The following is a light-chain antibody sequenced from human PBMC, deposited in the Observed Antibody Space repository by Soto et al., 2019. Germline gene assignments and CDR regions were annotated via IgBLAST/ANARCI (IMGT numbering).Light chain of an antibody. Sequence: QSALTQPASVSGSPGQSITISCTGTSSDVGGYNYVSWYQQYPGKAPKLMIYEVSNRPSRVSDRFSGSKSGNTASLTISRLQAEDEADYYCSSFTTSSTDVFGTGTKLTVL. J-gene: IGLJ1*01. CDR2: EVS. V-gene: IGLV2-14*01. CDR3: SSFTTSSTDV. CDR1: SSDVGGYNY.